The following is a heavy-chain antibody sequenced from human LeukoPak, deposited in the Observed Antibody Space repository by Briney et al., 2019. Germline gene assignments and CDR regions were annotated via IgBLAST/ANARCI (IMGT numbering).Heavy chain of an antibody. V-gene: IGHV3-33*01. CDR1: GFTFSSYG. CDR3: ARDCGGDCYYGMDV. Sequence: GGSLRLSCAASGFTFSSYGMHWVRQAPGKGLEWVAVIWYDGSNEYYADSVKGRFTISRDNSKNTLYLQMNSLRAEDTAVYYCARDCGGDCYYGMDVWGQGTTVTVSS. CDR2: IWYDGSNE. J-gene: IGHJ6*02. D-gene: IGHD2-21*01.